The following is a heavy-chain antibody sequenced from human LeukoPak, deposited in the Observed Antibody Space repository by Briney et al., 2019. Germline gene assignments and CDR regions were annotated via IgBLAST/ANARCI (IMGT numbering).Heavy chain of an antibody. CDR1: GGSISSNSYY. CDR3: ARDRDLMVRGVILVWFDP. D-gene: IGHD3-10*01. V-gene: IGHV4-39*07. Sequence: SETLSLTCAVSGGSISSNSYYWGWIRQPPGKGLEWIGRIYTSGSTNYNPSLKSRVTMSVDTSKNQFSLKLSSVTAADTAVYYCARDRDLMVRGVILVWFDPWGQGTLVTVSS. CDR2: IYTSGST. J-gene: IGHJ5*02.